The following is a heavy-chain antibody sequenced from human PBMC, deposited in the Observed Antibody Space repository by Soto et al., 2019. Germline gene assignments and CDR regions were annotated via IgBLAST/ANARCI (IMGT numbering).Heavy chain of an antibody. J-gene: IGHJ4*02. CDR2: IYYSGST. V-gene: IGHV4-59*01. D-gene: IGHD5-18*01. Sequence: TASGGSISSYYWSWIRQPPGKGLEWIGYIYYSGSTNYNPSLKSRVTISVDTSKNQFSLKLSSVTAADTAVYYCARVSGYSYGFFDYWGQGTLVTVSS. CDR1: GGSISSYY. CDR3: ARVSGYSYGFFDY.